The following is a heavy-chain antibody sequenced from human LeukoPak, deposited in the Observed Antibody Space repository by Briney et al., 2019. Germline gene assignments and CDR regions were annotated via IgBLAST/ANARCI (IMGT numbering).Heavy chain of an antibody. J-gene: IGHJ6*02. V-gene: IGHV1-2*04. D-gene: IGHD6-13*01. CDR2: INPNSGGT. Sequence: ASVKVSCKASGYTFTGYYMHWVRQAPGQGLEWMGWINPNSGGTKYAQKFQGWVTMTRDTSIRIAYMELSRLRSDDTAVYYCARDADQIASSSNWYQAPYYYGMDVWGQGTTVTVSS. CDR3: ARDADQIASSSNWYQAPYYYGMDV. CDR1: GYTFTGYY.